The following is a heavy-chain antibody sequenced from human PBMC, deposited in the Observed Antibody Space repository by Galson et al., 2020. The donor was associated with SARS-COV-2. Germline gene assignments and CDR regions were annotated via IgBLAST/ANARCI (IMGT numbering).Heavy chain of an antibody. V-gene: IGHV3-48*03. J-gene: IGHJ4*02. D-gene: IGHD1-1*01. CDR1: GFTLSSFE. CDR3: ARDLAGNWNDR. CDR2: ISNSGDTR. Sequence: GGSLRLSCAASGFTLSSFEMNWVRQAPGKGLEWILYISNSGDTRYYADSVEGRFTISRDNAKNSLYLQMNSLRAEDTAVYYCARDLAGNWNDRWGQGTLVTVSS.